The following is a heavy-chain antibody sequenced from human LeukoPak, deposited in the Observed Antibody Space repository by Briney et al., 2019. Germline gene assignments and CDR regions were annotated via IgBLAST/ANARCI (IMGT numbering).Heavy chain of an antibody. J-gene: IGHJ4*02. CDR3: AKDSGYYGSGSYGDY. Sequence: GGSLRLSCAASGFTFSSYGMSWVRQAPGKGLEWVSAISGSGGSTYYADSVKGRFTISRDNSKNTLYLQMNSLRAEDTAVYYCAKDSGYYGSGSYGDYWGQGTLVTVSS. D-gene: IGHD3-10*01. V-gene: IGHV3-23*01. CDR1: GFTFSSYG. CDR2: ISGSGGST.